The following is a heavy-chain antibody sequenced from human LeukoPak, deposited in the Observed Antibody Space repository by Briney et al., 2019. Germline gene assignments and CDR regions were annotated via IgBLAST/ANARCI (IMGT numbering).Heavy chain of an antibody. CDR1: GYTFTSYD. CDR2: MNPYSGNT. CDR3: ARAVDTVVLVGRY. D-gene: IGHD5-18*01. J-gene: IGHJ4*02. Sequence: ASVKVSCRASGYTFTSYDINWVRQAPGQGLEWMGWMNPYSGNTGCAQKFRGRVTVTRNTSISTAYMELSSLRSEDTAVYYCARAVDTVVLVGRYWGQGTPVTVSS. V-gene: IGHV1-8*01.